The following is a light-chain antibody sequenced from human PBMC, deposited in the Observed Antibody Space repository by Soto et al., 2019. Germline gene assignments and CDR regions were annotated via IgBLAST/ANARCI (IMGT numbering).Light chain of an antibody. J-gene: IGKJ1*01. Sequence: EIMLTQSPDTLSLSPGEGATLSCRASQSIISSYLAWYQQKPGQAPRLLIYGASSRATGIPDRFSGSGSGTDFSLTISRLEPEDFAVYYCQQYASSPGTFGQGTKVEIK. V-gene: IGKV3-20*01. CDR2: GAS. CDR3: QQYASSPGT. CDR1: QSIISSY.